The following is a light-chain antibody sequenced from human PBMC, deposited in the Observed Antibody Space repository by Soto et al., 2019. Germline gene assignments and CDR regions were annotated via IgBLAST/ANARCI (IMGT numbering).Light chain of an antibody. CDR2: AAS. Sequence: EIVLTQSPATLSVSPGERVTLSCRASQSVDINLAWYQQKPGQAPRXLIYAASRRATGIPDRFSGSGSGTDFTLTISRLEPEDCEVYYCQQYGSSPWTFGQGTKVDIK. CDR3: QQYGSSPWT. V-gene: IGKV3-20*01. J-gene: IGKJ1*01. CDR1: QSVDIN.